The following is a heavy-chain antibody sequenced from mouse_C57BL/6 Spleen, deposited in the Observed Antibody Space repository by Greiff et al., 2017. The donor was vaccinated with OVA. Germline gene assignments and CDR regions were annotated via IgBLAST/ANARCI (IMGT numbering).Heavy chain of an antibody. CDR3: ARGDYAMDY. CDR2: IDPSDSYT. Sequence: LQQPGAELVMPGASVKLSCKASGYTFTSYWMHWVKQRPGQGLEWIGEIDPSDSYTNYNQKFKGKSTLTVDKSSSTAYMQLSSLTSEDSAVYYCARGDYAMDYWGQGTSVTVSS. J-gene: IGHJ4*01. V-gene: IGHV1-69*01. CDR1: GYTFTSYW.